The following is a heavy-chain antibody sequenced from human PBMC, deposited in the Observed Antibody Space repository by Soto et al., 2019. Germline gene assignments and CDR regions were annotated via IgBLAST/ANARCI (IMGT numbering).Heavy chain of an antibody. J-gene: IGHJ3*02. CDR2: INACSGNT. CDR3: ARDTETLGPRANDALDI. CDR1: GYTFSTYT. Sequence: ASVKVSCKAAGYTFSTYTMNGVVQSALRGLEWMGWINACSGNTKYSQNFQGRVSITRDTSASTVYMELTGLKSEDTAMYYCARDTETLGPRANDALDIWGQGTMVTVSS. V-gene: IGHV1-3*01. D-gene: IGHD3-3*02.